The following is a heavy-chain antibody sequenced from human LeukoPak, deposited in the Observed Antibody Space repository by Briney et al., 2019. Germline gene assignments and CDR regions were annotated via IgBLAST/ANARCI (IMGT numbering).Heavy chain of an antibody. CDR2: ISAYNGNT. J-gene: IGHJ4*02. CDR3: ARDDIDSWSGYYFDY. CDR1: GYTFTSYG. V-gene: IGHV1-18*01. D-gene: IGHD3-3*01. Sequence: GASVKVSCKASGYTFTSYGISWVRQAPGQGLEWMGWISAYNGNTNYAQKLQGRVTMTTDTSTSTAYMQLRSLRSDDTAVYYCARDDIDSWSGYYFDYWGQGTLVTVSS.